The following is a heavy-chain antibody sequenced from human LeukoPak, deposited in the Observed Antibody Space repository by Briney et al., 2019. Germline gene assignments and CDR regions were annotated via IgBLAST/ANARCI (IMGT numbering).Heavy chain of an antibody. D-gene: IGHD6-19*01. J-gene: IGHJ4*02. CDR1: GFTVSSNY. Sequence: GGSLRLSCAASGFTVSSNYMSWVRQAPGKGLEWVSVIYSGGSTYYADSVKGRFTISRDNSKNTLYLQMNSLRAEDTAVSYCARARPQYSSGWYFDYWGQGTLVTVSS. CDR2: IYSGGST. V-gene: IGHV3-53*01. CDR3: ARARPQYSSGWYFDY.